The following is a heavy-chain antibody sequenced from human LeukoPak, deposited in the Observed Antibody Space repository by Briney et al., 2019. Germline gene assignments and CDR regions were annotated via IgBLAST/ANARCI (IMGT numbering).Heavy chain of an antibody. CDR3: ARVLTVRSGGYDAFDI. D-gene: IGHD6-25*01. J-gene: IGHJ3*02. CDR1: EFSVGSNY. V-gene: IGHV3-66*01. CDR2: IHSGGST. Sequence: GGSLRLSCAASEFSVGSNYMTWVRQAPGKGLEWVSLIHSGGSTYYADSVKGRFTISRDNSKNTLYLQMNSLRAEDTAVYYCARVLTVRSGGYDAFDIWGQGTMVTVSS.